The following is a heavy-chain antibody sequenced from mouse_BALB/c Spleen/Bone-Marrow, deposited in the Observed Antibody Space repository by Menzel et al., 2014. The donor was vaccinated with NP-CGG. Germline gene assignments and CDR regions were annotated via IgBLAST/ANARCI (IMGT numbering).Heavy chain of an antibody. V-gene: IGHV1-4*01. CDR1: GYTFTTYT. J-gene: IGHJ1*03. D-gene: IGHD1-1*01. CDR2: INPSSGYA. CDR3: TRITTVGKYFDV. Sequence: QVQLQQSGAELARPGASVKMSCKASGYTFTTYTIHWVKQRPGQGLEWIGYINPSSGYANYNQNFKDKATLTADKSSSSAYMQRSSLTSEDSAVYYCTRITTVGKYFDVWGTGTTVTVSS.